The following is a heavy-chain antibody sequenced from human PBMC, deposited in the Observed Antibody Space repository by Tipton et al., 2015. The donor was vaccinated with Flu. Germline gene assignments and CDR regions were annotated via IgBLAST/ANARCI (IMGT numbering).Heavy chain of an antibody. Sequence: TLSLTCTVSGGSISTYYCSWIRQPPGKGLEWIGFINYNGGTDYNPSLKSRVTISVDTSKNQFSLRLSSVTAADTAVYYCARAPYSDYDTSGSSFDYWGQGTLVTVSS. V-gene: IGHV4-59*01. D-gene: IGHD3-22*01. CDR3: ARAPYSDYDTSGSSFDY. CDR2: INYNGGT. CDR1: GGSISTYY. J-gene: IGHJ4*02.